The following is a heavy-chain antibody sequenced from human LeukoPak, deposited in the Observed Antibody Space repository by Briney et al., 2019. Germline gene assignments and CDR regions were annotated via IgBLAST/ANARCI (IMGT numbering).Heavy chain of an antibody. CDR2: ISGSGGST. V-gene: IGHV3-23*01. D-gene: IGHD3-3*01. CDR1: GFTFSSYA. J-gene: IGHJ4*02. Sequence: GASLRLSCAASGFTFSSYAMSWVRQAPGEGLEWVSAISGSGGSTYYADSVKGRFTISRDNSKNTLYLQMNSLRAEDTAVYYCAKDPGGGSDYDFWSGYYMSGYFDYWGQGTLVTVSS. CDR3: AKDPGGGSDYDFWSGYYMSGYFDY.